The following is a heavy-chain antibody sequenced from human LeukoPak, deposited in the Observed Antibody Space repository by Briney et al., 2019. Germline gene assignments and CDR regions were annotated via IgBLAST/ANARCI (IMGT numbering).Heavy chain of an antibody. CDR2: IWYDGSNK. CDR3: ARDREYSSSSFSFDY. CDR1: GFTFSSYG. Sequence: GGSLRLSCAASGFTFSSYGMHWVRQAPGKGLEWVAVIWYDGSNKYYADSVKGRFTISRDNSKNTLYLQMNSLRAEDTAVYYCARDREYSSSSFSFDYWGQGTLVTVSS. V-gene: IGHV3-33*01. D-gene: IGHD6-6*01. J-gene: IGHJ4*02.